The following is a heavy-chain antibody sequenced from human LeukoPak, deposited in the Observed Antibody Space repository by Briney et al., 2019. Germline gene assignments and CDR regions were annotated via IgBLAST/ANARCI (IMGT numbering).Heavy chain of an antibody. CDR3: ARDTGFPFFDF. CDR1: GYSFIGYY. CDR2: VNPNSGVT. Sequence: ASVKVSCKASGYSFIGYYIHWVRQAPGQGLEWMGSVNPNSGVTDYAQKFQGRITMTRDTPISTAYMELNRLTSDDTAVYYCARDTGFPFFDFWGHGALVTVSS. V-gene: IGHV1-2*02. J-gene: IGHJ4*01.